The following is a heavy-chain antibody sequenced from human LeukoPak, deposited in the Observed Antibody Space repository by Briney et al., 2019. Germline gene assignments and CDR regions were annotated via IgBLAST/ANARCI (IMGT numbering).Heavy chain of an antibody. CDR3: AKVGDPPCSSTSCHLDY. D-gene: IGHD2-2*01. J-gene: IGHJ4*02. CDR2: ISGSGGST. CDR1: GFTFSSYA. V-gene: IGHV3-23*01. Sequence: PGGSLRLSCAASGFTFSSYAMSWVRQAPGKGLEWVSAISGSGGSTYYADSVKGRFTISRDNSKNTLYLQMNSLRAEDTAVYYCAKVGDPPCSSTSCHLDYWGQGTLVTVSS.